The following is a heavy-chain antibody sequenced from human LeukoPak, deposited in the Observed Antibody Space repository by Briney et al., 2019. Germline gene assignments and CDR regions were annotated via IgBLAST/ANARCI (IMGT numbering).Heavy chain of an antibody. J-gene: IGHJ4*02. V-gene: IGHV3-72*01. CDR1: GFTFSDYY. Sequence: GGSLRLSCAASGFTFSDYYMDWVRQAPGKGLEWVGRIRNKANSYTTEYAASVKGRFTISRDDSKNSLYLQMNSLNTEDTAVYYCTRVANGIDYWGQGTLVTVSS. CDR3: TRVANGIDY. CDR2: IRNKANSYTT.